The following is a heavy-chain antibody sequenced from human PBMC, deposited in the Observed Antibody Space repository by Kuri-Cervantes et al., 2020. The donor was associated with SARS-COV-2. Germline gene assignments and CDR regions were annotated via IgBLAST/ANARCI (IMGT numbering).Heavy chain of an antibody. CDR3: ASDTSSWSSDYYDMDV. D-gene: IGHD2-2*01. CDR1: GFIVISNS. CDR2: IYSGGGT. V-gene: IGHV3-53*01. Sequence: GGSLRLSCAASGFIVISNSMSWVRQAPGKGLEWVSVIYSGGGTHYADSVKGRFTISRDNSKNTLYLQMNSLRDEDTAVYYCASDTSSWSSDYYDMDVWGQGTTVTDSS. J-gene: IGHJ6*02.